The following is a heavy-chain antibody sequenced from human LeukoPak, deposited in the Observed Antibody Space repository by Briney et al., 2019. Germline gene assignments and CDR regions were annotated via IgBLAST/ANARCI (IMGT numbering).Heavy chain of an antibody. D-gene: IGHD6-13*01. CDR1: GGSISSYY. CDR3: ARDGTAAGTLYYYYMDV. CDR2: NYYSGST. V-gene: IGHV4-59*12. J-gene: IGHJ6*03. Sequence: SETLSLTCTVSGGSISSYYWSWIRQPPGKGLEWIGYNYYSGSTNYNPSLKSRVTMSVDTSKNQFSLKLSSVTAADTAVYYCARDGTAAGTLYYYYMDVWGKGTTVTVSS.